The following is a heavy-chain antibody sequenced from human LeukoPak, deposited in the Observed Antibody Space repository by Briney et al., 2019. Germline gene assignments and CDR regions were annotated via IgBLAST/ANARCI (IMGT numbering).Heavy chain of an antibody. J-gene: IGHJ4*02. D-gene: IGHD3-10*01. CDR3: ARRGGFGEYTFDY. Sequence: ASVKVSCKVSGYTLTELSVHWVRQAPGKGLGWMGGFDPEDGETIDAQKFQGRVTMTEDTSTDTAYMELSSLRSEDTAVYYCARRGGFGEYTFDYWGQGTLVTVSS. V-gene: IGHV1-24*01. CDR2: FDPEDGET. CDR1: GYTLTELS.